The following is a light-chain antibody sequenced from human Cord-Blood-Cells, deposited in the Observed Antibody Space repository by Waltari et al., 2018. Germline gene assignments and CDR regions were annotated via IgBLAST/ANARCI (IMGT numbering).Light chain of an antibody. V-gene: IGLV1-40*01. CDR1: SSNIGAGYD. Sequence: QSVLTQPPSVSGAPGQRVTISCTGSSSNIGAGYDVHWYQQLPGTAPKLLIYGNSIRPSAVPYRFSGSKSGTSASLAITGLQAEDEADYYCQSYDSSLSGSVFGGGTKLTVL. J-gene: IGLJ2*01. CDR3: QSYDSSLSGSV. CDR2: GNS.